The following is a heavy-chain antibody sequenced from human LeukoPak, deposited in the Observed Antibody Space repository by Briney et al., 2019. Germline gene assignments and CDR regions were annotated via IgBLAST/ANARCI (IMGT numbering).Heavy chain of an antibody. V-gene: IGHV3-30*02. D-gene: IGHD3-9*01. CDR3: AKDLNFEP. J-gene: IGHJ3*01. Sequence: PGGSLRLSCAASGFTFSSYGMHWVRQAPGKGLEGGAFIRYDGSNKYYADSVKGRFTISRDNSKNTLYLQMNSLRAEDTAVYYCAKDLNFEPWGQGTMVTVSS. CDR1: GFTFSSYG. CDR2: IRYDGSNK.